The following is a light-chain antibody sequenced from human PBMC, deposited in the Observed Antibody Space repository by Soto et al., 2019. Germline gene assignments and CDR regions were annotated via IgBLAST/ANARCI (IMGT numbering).Light chain of an antibody. J-gene: IGKJ1*01. CDR3: QRYGILPWT. CDR2: DAS. CDR1: QSVSSSY. Sequence: EIVLTQSPATLSSSPGERATLSCGASQSVSSSYLAWYQQRPGLAPSLLIYDASSRATGIPDRFSGSGSGTVFTLTISGLEAEDFAVYRGQRYGILPWTSGQRTKVDMK. V-gene: IGKV3D-20*01.